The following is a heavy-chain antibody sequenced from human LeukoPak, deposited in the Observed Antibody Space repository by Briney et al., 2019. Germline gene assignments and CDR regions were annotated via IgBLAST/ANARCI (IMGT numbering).Heavy chain of an antibody. CDR1: GGSFSGYY. Sequence: SETLSLTCAVYGGSFSGYYWSWIRQPPGKGLEWIGYIYYSGSTNYNPSLKSRVTISVDTSKNQFSLKLSPVTAADTAVYYCARDRSGYYTAYYYYYYMDVWGKGTTVTVSS. D-gene: IGHD3-3*01. CDR2: IYYSGST. J-gene: IGHJ6*03. CDR3: ARDRSGYYTAYYYYYYMDV. V-gene: IGHV4-59*01.